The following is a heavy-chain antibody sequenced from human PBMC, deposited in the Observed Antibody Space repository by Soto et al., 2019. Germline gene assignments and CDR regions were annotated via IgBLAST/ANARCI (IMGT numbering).Heavy chain of an antibody. CDR1: GYSFSDYD. CDR2: MHPNSGNT. CDR3: ARDNRYNWNDEGWFDP. D-gene: IGHD1-20*01. J-gene: IGHJ5*02. V-gene: IGHV1-8*01. Sequence: QVQLVQSGAEVKKPGASVKVSCKASGYSFSDYDINWVRQATGQGPEWMGWMHPNSGNTGYAQKFQGRVTMTRNTSINTAYMELSSLGSEDTAVYYCARDNRYNWNDEGWFDPWGQGTLVTVSS.